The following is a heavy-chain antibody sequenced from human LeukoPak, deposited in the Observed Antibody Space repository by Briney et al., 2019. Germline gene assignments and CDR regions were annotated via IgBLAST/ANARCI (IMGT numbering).Heavy chain of an antibody. Sequence: PSGTLSLTCTVSGGSISSSVYYWAWIRQPPGKGLEWIGSIYYSGSTYYNPSLKSRVTISVDTSKNQFSLKLGSVTAADTAVYYCARRNTALGAFDYWGQGTLVTVSS. CDR3: ARRNTALGAFDY. CDR1: GGSISSSVYY. J-gene: IGHJ4*02. CDR2: IYYSGST. V-gene: IGHV4-39*01. D-gene: IGHD5-18*01.